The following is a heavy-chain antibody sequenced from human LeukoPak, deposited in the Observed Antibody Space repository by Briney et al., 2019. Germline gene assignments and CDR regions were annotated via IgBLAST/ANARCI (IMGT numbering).Heavy chain of an antibody. CDR2: IYYSGST. CDR3: ASAGEGAQVGVPFDY. V-gene: IGHV4-59*01. J-gene: IGHJ4*02. D-gene: IGHD1-26*01. CDR1: GGSFSGYY. Sequence: NPSETLSLTCAVYGGSFSGYYWSWIRQPPGKGLEWIGYIYYSGSTNYNPSLKSRVTISVDTSKNQFSLKLSSVTAADTAVYYCASAGEGAQVGVPFDYWGQGTLVTVSS.